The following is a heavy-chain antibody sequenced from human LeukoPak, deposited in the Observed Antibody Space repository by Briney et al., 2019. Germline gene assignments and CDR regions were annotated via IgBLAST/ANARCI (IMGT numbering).Heavy chain of an antibody. D-gene: IGHD5-18*01. CDR2: INSDGSST. Sequence: AGGSLRLSCAASGFTFSSYWMHWVRQAPGKGLVWVSCINSDGSSTSYADSVKGRFTISRDNAKNTLYLQMNSLRAEDTAVYYCARGKGYSYDYYWGQGTLVTVSS. CDR3: ARGKGYSYDYY. J-gene: IGHJ4*02. CDR1: GFTFSSYW. V-gene: IGHV3-74*01.